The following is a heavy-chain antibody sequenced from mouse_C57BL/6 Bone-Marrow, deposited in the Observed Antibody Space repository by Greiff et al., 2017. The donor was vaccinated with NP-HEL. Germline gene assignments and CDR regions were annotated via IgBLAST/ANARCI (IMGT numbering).Heavy chain of an antibody. V-gene: IGHV5-4*01. CDR1: GFTFSSYA. CDR3: ARDAVYYAMDY. J-gene: IGHJ4*01. D-gene: IGHD1-1*01. Sequence: EVNVVESGGGLVKPGGSLKLSCAASGFTFSSYAMSWVRQTPEKRLEWVATISDGGSYTYYPDNVKGRFTISRDNAKNNLYLQMSHLKSEDTAMYYCARDAVYYAMDYWGQGTSVTVSS. CDR2: ISDGGSYT.